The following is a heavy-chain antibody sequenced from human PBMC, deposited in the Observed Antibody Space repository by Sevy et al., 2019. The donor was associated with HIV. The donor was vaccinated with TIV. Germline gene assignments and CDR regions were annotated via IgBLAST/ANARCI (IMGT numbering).Heavy chain of an antibody. CDR2: MNPNSGNT. D-gene: IGHD3-22*01. CDR3: ARVCYDSSGYYSKYYYYYGMDV. CDR1: GYTFTSYD. Sequence: ASVKVSCKASGYTFTSYDINWVRQATGQGLEWMGWMNPNSGNTGYAQKFQGRVTMTRNTSISTAYMELSSLRSEDTAVYYCARVCYDSSGYYSKYYYYYGMDVWGQGTTVTVSS. J-gene: IGHJ6*02. V-gene: IGHV1-8*01.